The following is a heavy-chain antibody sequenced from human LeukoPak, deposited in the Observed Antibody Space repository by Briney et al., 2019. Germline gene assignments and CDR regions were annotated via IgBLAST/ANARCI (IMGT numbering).Heavy chain of an antibody. CDR1: GGSFSGYY. V-gene: IGHV4-34*01. CDR2: INHSGST. J-gene: IGHJ4*02. CDR3: ARSPLYYDFWSGYYIYFDY. D-gene: IGHD3-3*01. Sequence: SETLSLTCAVYGGSFSGYYWSWIRQPPGKGLEWIGEINHSGSTNYNPSLKSRVTISVDTSKNQFSLKLSSVTAADTAVYYCARSPLYYDFWSGYYIYFDYWGQGTLVTVSS.